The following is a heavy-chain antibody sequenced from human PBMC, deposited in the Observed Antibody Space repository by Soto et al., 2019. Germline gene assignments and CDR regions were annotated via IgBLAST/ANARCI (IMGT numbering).Heavy chain of an antibody. Sequence: GGSLRLSCAASGFTFSSYAMSWVRQAPGKGLEWVSAISGSGGSTYYADSVKGRFTISRDNSKNTLYLQMNSLRAEDTGVYYCANPLAASLSYYYYYMDVWGKGTTVTVSS. CDR2: ISGSGGST. V-gene: IGHV3-23*01. D-gene: IGHD6-13*01. J-gene: IGHJ6*03. CDR3: ANPLAASLSYYYYYMDV. CDR1: GFTFSSYA.